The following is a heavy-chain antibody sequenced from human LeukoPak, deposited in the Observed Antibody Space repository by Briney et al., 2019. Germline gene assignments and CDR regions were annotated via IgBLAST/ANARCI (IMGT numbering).Heavy chain of an antibody. D-gene: IGHD6-13*01. V-gene: IGHV1-2*04. Sequence: ASVKVSCKASGYTFTGYYMHWVRQAPGQGLEWMGWINPNSGGTNYAQKFQGWVTMTRDTSISTAYMELSRLRSDDTAVYYCARDRQQLVPGMGANYYYYGMDVWGQGTTVTVSS. CDR3: ARDRQQLVPGMGANYYYYGMDV. CDR1: GYTFTGYY. CDR2: INPNSGGT. J-gene: IGHJ6*02.